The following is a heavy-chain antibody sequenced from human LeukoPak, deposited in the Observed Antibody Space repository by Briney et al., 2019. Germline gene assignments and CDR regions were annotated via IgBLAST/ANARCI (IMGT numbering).Heavy chain of an antibody. Sequence: PSETLSLTCAVYGGSFSGYYWSWIRQPPGKGLEWIGEINHSGSTNYNPSLKSRVTISVDTSKNQFSLKLSSVTAADTAVYYCARRIRYYYGLGSYTLFDYWGQGTLVTVSS. V-gene: IGHV4-34*01. J-gene: IGHJ4*02. CDR1: GGSFSGYY. D-gene: IGHD3-10*01. CDR3: ARRIRYYYGLGSYTLFDY. CDR2: INHSGST.